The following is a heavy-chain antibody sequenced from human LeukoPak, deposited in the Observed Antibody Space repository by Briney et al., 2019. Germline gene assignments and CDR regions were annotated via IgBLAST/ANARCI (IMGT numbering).Heavy chain of an antibody. D-gene: IGHD6-19*01. J-gene: IGHJ4*02. V-gene: IGHV5-51*01. CDR3: ARRIAVAGTLADY. CDR1: GYSFTSYW. Sequence: GESLKISCKGSGYSFTSYWIGWVRQMPGKGLEWMGIIYPGDSDTRYSPSFQGQVTISADKSISTAYLQRSSLKASDTAMYYCARRIAVAGTLADYWGQGTLVTVSS. CDR2: IYPGDSDT.